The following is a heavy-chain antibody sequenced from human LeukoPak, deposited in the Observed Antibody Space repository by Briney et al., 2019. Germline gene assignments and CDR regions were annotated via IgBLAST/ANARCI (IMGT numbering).Heavy chain of an antibody. V-gene: IGHV4-59*01. Sequence: KASETLSLTCTVSGGSISSYYWSWIRQPPGKGLEWIGYIYYSGSTNYNPSLKSRVTISVDTSKNQFSLKLSSVTAADTAVYYCARDRGVAGTDYYGMDVWGQGTTVTVSS. J-gene: IGHJ6*02. CDR1: GGSISSYY. CDR3: ARDRGVAGTDYYGMDV. CDR2: IYYSGST. D-gene: IGHD6-19*01.